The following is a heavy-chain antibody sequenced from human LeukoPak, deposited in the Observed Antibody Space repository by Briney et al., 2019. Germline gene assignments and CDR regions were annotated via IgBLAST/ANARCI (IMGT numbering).Heavy chain of an antibody. J-gene: IGHJ4*02. CDR3: ARIEWERQDAGGI. D-gene: IGHD1-26*01. CDR1: GYTFTSYD. V-gene: IGHV1-8*01. CDR2: MNLNSGNT. Sequence: GASVKVSCKASGYTFTSYDNNWVRQATGQGLEWMGWMNLNSGNTGYAQKFQGRVTMTRNTSISTAYMELSSLRSEDTAVYYCARIEWERQDAGGIWGQGTLVTVSS.